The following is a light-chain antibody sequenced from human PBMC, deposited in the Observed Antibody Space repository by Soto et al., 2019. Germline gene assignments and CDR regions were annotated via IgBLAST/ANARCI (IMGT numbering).Light chain of an antibody. CDR2: DAS. Sequence: DIQMTQSPSTLSASVGVGVTITCLASQSISRWLAWYQQKPGKAPQALIYDASSLKSGVPSRFSGNGSGTEFTLTISSLRPDDFATYYCQQYNTYSTFGHGTRLEI. CDR3: QQYNTYST. V-gene: IGKV1-5*01. J-gene: IGKJ5*01. CDR1: QSISRW.